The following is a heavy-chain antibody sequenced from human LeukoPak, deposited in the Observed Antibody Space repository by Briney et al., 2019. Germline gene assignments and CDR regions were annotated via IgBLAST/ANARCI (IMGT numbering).Heavy chain of an antibody. Sequence: SQTLSLTCTVSGGSISSDNYHWSWIRQPAGKGLEWIGRIYSSGSTNYNPSLKSRVTMSVDTSKNQFSLKLSSVTAADTAFYYCAREVASLDYWGQGTLVTVSS. CDR2: IYSSGST. CDR3: AREVASLDY. J-gene: IGHJ4*02. CDR1: GGSISSDNYH. V-gene: IGHV4-61*02. D-gene: IGHD2-21*01.